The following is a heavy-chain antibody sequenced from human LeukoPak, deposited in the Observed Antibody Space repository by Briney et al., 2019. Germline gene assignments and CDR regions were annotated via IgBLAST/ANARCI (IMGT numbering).Heavy chain of an antibody. V-gene: IGHV4-59*01. CDR1: GGSISSYY. CDR2: IYYSGST. CDR3: ARAGSKFDAFDI. D-gene: IGHD3-10*01. J-gene: IGHJ3*02. Sequence: SETLSLTCTVSGGSISSYYWSWIRQPPGKGLEWIGYIYYSGSTNYNPSLKSRVTISVDASKNQLSLKLSSVTAADTAVYYCARAGSKFDAFDIWGQGTMVTVSS.